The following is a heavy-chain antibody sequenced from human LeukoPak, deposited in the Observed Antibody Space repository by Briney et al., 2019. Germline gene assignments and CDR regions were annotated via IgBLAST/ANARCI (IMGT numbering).Heavy chain of an antibody. J-gene: IGHJ4*02. CDR1: GGSISSNNYY. CDR3: AREPRDGYNSLDY. V-gene: IGHV4-61*02. Sequence: SETLSLTCTVSGGSISSNNYYWSWIRQPAGKGLEWIGRIYTSGSTNYNPSLKSRVTISLHTSKHQFSLKLSSVPAADTAVYYCAREPRDGYNSLDYWGQGTLVTVSS. D-gene: IGHD5-24*01. CDR2: IYTSGST.